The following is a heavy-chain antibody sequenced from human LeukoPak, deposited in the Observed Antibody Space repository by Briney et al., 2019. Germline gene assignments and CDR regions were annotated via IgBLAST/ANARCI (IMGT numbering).Heavy chain of an antibody. Sequence: TPSETLSLTCTVFGYSISSGYYWGWIRQPPGQGLEWIGYILYSGSTNYNPSLKSLVSKSEDTSKSHFSLKLSSVTAALAAVYYCARGSFPAYMTTVTTRAFPFDPWGQGTLVTVSS. V-gene: IGHV4-61*03. CDR1: GYSISSGYY. J-gene: IGHJ5*02. CDR3: ARGSFPAYMTTVTTRAFPFDP. D-gene: IGHD4-17*01. CDR2: ILYSGST.